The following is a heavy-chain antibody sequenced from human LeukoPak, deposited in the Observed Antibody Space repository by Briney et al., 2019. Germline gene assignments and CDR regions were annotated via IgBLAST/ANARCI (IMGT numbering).Heavy chain of an antibody. CDR2: INSNTGGT. CDR1: GYTFTGYH. V-gene: IGHV1-2*02. Sequence: ASVKVSCKASGYTFTGYHMHWVRQAPGQGLEWMGWINSNTGGTNYAQEFQGRVTMTRDTSISTAYMDLSSLRSDDTAVYYCARDDSSSSANAFDTWGQGTMVSVSS. D-gene: IGHD6-6*01. CDR3: ARDDSSSSANAFDT. J-gene: IGHJ3*02.